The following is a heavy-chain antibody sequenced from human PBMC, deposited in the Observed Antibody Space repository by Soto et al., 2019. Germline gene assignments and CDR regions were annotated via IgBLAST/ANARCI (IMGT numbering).Heavy chain of an antibody. D-gene: IGHD1-1*01. Sequence: GGSLRLSCAASGFTFSSYSMNWVRQAPGKGLEWVSSISSSSSYIYYADSVKGRFTISRDNAKNSLYLQMNSLRAEDTAVYSCASELEPSEGFDPWGQGTLVTVSS. V-gene: IGHV3-21*01. CDR2: ISSSSSYI. CDR1: GFTFSSYS. J-gene: IGHJ5*02. CDR3: ASELEPSEGFDP.